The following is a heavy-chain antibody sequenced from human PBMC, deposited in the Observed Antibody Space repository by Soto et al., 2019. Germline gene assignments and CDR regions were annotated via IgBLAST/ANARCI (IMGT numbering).Heavy chain of an antibody. CDR1: GFTFSDHY. D-gene: IGHD3-16*01. V-gene: IGHV3-72*01. CDR3: ASARVMGAYFDY. Sequence: EVQLVESGGGLVQPGGSLRLSCAASGFTFSDHYMDWARQAPGKGLEWVDRIRDKANSYTTDYAASVKGRFTISRDDSKNSVYLEMNSLKTEDTAVYYCASARVMGAYFDYWGQGTLVTVSS. CDR2: IRDKANSYTT. J-gene: IGHJ4*02.